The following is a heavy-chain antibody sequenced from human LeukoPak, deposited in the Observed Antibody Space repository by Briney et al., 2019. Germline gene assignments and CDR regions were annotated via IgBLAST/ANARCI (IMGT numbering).Heavy chain of an antibody. D-gene: IGHD3-10*01. CDR3: AKGHGSGTFYRGLFDS. CDR1: GASFGTNY. V-gene: IGHV4-59*01. Sequence: SETLSLTCSVSGASFGTNYWSWIRQAPGQGLDWIGFRYSIGGTNDNPSLKLRVTISAATSKNQFPLTLRPVTAADTAVYYCAKGHGSGTFYRGLFDSWGQGIPVTVSS. J-gene: IGHJ4*02. CDR2: RYSIGGT.